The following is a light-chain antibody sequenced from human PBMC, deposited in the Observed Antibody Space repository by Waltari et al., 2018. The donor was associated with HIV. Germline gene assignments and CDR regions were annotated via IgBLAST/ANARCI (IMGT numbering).Light chain of an antibody. J-gene: IGLJ2*01. CDR1: TSNIGNNF. V-gene: IGLV1-51*01. Sequence: QSVLTQPPAVSAAPGQKVAIACPGPTSNIGNNFVCWYQKLQGTAPKLLIFDNHKRPSGVSDRFSASKSGTSATLAITGLHTGDEAEYYCGTWDTSLNAGVFGGGTKVSVL. CDR2: DNH. CDR3: GTWDTSLNAGV.